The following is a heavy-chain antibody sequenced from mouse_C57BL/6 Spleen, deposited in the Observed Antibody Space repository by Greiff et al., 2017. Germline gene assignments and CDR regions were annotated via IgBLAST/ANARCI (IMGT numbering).Heavy chain of an antibody. CDR1: GYTFTDYY. V-gene: IGHV1-26*01. J-gene: IGHJ4*01. CDR2: INPNNGGT. CDR3: ARWLLVDAMDY. Sequence: EVQLQQSGPELVKPGASVKISCKASGYTFTDYYMNWVKQSHGKSLEWIGDINPNNGGTSYNQKFKGKATLTVDKSSSTAYMELRSLTSEDSAVYYCARWLLVDAMDYWGQGTSVTVSS. D-gene: IGHD2-3*01.